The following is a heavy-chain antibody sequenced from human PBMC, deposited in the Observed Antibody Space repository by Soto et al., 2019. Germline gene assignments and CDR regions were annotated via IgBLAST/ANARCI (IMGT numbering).Heavy chain of an antibody. CDR2: VRDSGST. CDR1: DGSISLYY. CDR3: ARGDDVGCLKHDWFDS. Sequence: QVQLQESGPGLVKPSETLSLTCTVSDGSISLYYWTWIRQPPGKGLEWMGYVRDSGSTNYNPSLKSRLTMSLDTSKKQFSLKLTSVTAADTAVYYCARGDDVGCLKHDWFDSWGQGTLVTVSS. V-gene: IGHV4-59*01. D-gene: IGHD3-16*01. J-gene: IGHJ5*01.